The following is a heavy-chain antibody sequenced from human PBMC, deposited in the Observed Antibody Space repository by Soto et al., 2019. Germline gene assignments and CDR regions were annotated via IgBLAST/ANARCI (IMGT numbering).Heavy chain of an antibody. CDR1: GYSFTNYW. D-gene: IGHD4-17*01. Sequence: EVHLVQSGAEVKKPGESLKISCKTSGYSFTNYWMGWVRQVPGKGLEWMGIIYPGDCDTRYSPSFQGQVTISADKSITTAYLQWSGLKASDTAMYYCARRDYGDQYYFDYWGQGTLVTVSS. V-gene: IGHV5-51*01. J-gene: IGHJ4*02. CDR3: ARRDYGDQYYFDY. CDR2: IYPGDCDT.